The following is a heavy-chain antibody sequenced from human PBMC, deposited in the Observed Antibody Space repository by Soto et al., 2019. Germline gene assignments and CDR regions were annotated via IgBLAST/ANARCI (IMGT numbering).Heavy chain of an antibody. CDR1: GGTVSSYA. J-gene: IGHJ5*02. Sequence: ASVKVSCKASGGTVSSYAISWVRQAPGQGLEWMGGIIPIFGTANYAQKFQGRVTITADESTSTAYMELSSLRSEDTAVYYCARRTGVVAAAGTNWFAPWGKGTLVTVSS. V-gene: IGHV1-69*01. CDR3: ARRTGVVAAAGTNWFAP. CDR2: IIPIFGTA. D-gene: IGHD6-13*01.